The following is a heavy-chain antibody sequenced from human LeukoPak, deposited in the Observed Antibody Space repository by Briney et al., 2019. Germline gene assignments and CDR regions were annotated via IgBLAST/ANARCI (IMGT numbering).Heavy chain of an antibody. Sequence: LSCXXXXXTFSXXAVSWVRQAPGKGLEWVSSISSSSSYIYYADSVKGRFTISRDNAKNSLYLQMNSLRAEDTAVYYCARDHSSSWLFDYWGQGTLVTVSS. V-gene: IGHV3-21*01. CDR3: ARDHSSSWLFDY. J-gene: IGHJ4*02. D-gene: IGHD6-13*01. CDR1: XXTFSXXA. CDR2: ISSSSSYI.